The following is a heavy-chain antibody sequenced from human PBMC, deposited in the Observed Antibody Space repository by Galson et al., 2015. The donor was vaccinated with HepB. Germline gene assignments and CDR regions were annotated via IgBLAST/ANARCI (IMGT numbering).Heavy chain of an antibody. CDR1: GYTFTSHI. J-gene: IGHJ6*02. Sequence: SVKVSCKASGYTFTSHIITWVRQAPGQGPEWMGWINLYNGKTNCAPKLQGRVNMTTDTSTSTAYLELRSLRSDDTAAYYCARDIWFAEMDEYYHYGVDVWGQGTTGTVS. V-gene: IGHV1-18*04. CDR3: ARDIWFAEMDEYYHYGVDV. CDR2: INLYNGKT. D-gene: IGHD3-10*01.